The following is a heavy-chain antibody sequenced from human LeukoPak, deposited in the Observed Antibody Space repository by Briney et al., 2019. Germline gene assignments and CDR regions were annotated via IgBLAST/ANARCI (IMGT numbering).Heavy chain of an antibody. J-gene: IGHJ6*02. Sequence: SETLSLTCAVYGGSFSGYYWSWIRQPPGKGLEWIGEINHSGSTNYNPSLKSRVTISVDKSKNQFSLKLSSVTAAGTAVYYFARTMVRGVYYYYYYGMDVWGQGTTVTVSS. D-gene: IGHD3-10*01. CDR1: GGSFSGYY. V-gene: IGHV4-34*01. CDR3: ARTMVRGVYYYYYYGMDV. CDR2: INHSGST.